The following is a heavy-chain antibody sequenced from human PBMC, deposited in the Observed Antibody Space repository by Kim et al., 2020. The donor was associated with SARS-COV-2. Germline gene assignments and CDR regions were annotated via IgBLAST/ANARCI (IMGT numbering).Heavy chain of an antibody. Sequence: YYNPSLKSRVTISVDTSKNQFSLKLSSVTAADTAVYYCARLRATLNWFDPWGQGTLVTVSS. J-gene: IGHJ5*02. V-gene: IGHV4-39*01. CDR3: ARLRATLNWFDP.